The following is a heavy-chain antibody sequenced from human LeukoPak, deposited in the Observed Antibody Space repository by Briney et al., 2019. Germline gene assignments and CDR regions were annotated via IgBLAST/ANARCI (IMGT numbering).Heavy chain of an antibody. V-gene: IGHV5-51*01. CDR1: GYSFISYW. D-gene: IGHD4-17*01. CDR2: IYPGDSDT. J-gene: IGHJ3*02. Sequence: GESLNISGKGSGYSFISYWIGGAGQMPGKGLEWMGIIYPGDSDTRYSPSFQGQVTISADKSISTAYLQWSSLKASDTAMYYCARRGVSVTTGNPHAFDIWGQGTMVTVSS. CDR3: ARRGVSVTTGNPHAFDI.